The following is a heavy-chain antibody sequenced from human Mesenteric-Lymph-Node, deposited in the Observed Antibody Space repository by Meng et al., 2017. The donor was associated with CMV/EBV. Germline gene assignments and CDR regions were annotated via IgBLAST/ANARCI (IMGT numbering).Heavy chain of an antibody. J-gene: IGHJ4*02. Sequence: GGSLRPSCAGSGSISSAYSMNWVRQAPGKGLEWVSYISSSSNTIYYADSVKGRFTIARDNTKNSIYQQMNSLRAEDTGVYYGAKVVRDLYDFWSGYYADYWGQGTLVTVSS. CDR3: AKVVRDLYDFWSGYYADY. D-gene: IGHD3-3*01. CDR2: ISSSSNTI. CDR1: GSISSAYS. V-gene: IGHV3-48*04.